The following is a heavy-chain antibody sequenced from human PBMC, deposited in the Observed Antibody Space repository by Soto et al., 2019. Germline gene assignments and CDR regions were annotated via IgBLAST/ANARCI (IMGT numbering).Heavy chain of an antibody. Sequence: SVKVSCKASGGTFSSYAISWVRQAPGQGLEWMGGIIPIFGTANYAQKFQGRVTITADESTSTAYMELSSLRSEDTAVYYCARNIARGTYYYDSSGYSDPYNWFDPWGQGTLVTVSS. CDR2: IIPIFGTA. J-gene: IGHJ5*02. CDR1: GGTFSSYA. D-gene: IGHD3-22*01. CDR3: ARNIARGTYYYDSSGYSDPYNWFDP. V-gene: IGHV1-69*13.